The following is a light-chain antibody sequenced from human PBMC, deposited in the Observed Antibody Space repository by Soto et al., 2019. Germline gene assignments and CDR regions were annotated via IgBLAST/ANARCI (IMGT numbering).Light chain of an antibody. J-gene: IGKJ1*01. CDR3: QQYGSSGT. CDR2: GAS. CDR1: QRISNSY. V-gene: IGKV3-20*01. Sequence: PGERATLSCRASQRISNSYLAWYQQRPGQAPRLLIYGASNRATGIPDRFSGSGSGTDFTLTISRLEPEDFAVYYCQQYGSSGTFGQGTKVDIK.